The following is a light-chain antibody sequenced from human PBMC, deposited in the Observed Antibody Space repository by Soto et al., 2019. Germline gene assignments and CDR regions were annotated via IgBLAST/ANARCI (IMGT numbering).Light chain of an antibody. CDR2: RVS. CDR1: QSLADSDGNTF. Sequence: DVVMTQSPLSLPVTLGQPASISCKSGQSLADSDGNTFLSWFQQRPGHSPRRLIYRVSNRDSGVPDRFSGSGSGTDFTLKISRVEAEDVGVYYCLQGTHWPWTFGQGTKVEIK. V-gene: IGKV2-30*01. J-gene: IGKJ1*01. CDR3: LQGTHWPWT.